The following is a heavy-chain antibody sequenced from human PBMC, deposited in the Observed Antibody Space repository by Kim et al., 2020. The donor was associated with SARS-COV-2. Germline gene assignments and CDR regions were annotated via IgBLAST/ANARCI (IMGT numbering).Heavy chain of an antibody. V-gene: IGHV3-48*03. Sequence: YADSVRGRFTMSRDNGRNSVYLQMGSLRAEDTAIYYCARKPYGEERYFDYWGQGTLVTVSS. CDR3: ARKPYGEERYFDY. J-gene: IGHJ4*02. D-gene: IGHD4-17*01.